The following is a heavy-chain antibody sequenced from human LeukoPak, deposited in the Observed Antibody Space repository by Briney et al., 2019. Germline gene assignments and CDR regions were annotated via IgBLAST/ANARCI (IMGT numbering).Heavy chain of an antibody. CDR1: GGSISSSSYY. CDR3: ARYMTTVVLIDY. V-gene: IGHV4-39*01. J-gene: IGHJ4*02. D-gene: IGHD4-23*01. Sequence: SETLSLTCTVSGGSISSSSYYWGWIRQPPGKGLEWIGSIYYSGSTYYNPSLKSRVTISVDTSKNQFSLKLSSVTAADTAAYYCARYMTTVVLIDYWGQGTLVTVSS. CDR2: IYYSGST.